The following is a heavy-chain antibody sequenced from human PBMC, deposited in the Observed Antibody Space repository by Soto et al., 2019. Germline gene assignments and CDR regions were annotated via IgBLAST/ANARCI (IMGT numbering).Heavy chain of an antibody. D-gene: IGHD2-21*02. CDR3: ARDRVVTAILGNWFDP. CDR1: GGTFSSYA. CDR2: IIPIFGTP. Sequence: SVKVSCKASGGTFSSYAISWVRQAPGQGLEWMGGIIPIFGTPNYAQKFQGRVTITADESTSTAYMELSSLRSEDTAVYYCARDRVVTAILGNWFDPWGQGTLVTVSS. J-gene: IGHJ5*02. V-gene: IGHV1-69*13.